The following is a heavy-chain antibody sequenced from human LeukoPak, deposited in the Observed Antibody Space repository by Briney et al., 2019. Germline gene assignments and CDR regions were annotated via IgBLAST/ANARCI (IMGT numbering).Heavy chain of an antibody. CDR1: GFTFSRYW. V-gene: IGHV3-74*01. CDR3: ARKQPPIVGANGGPYDAFDI. J-gene: IGHJ3*02. Sequence: GGSLRLSCVASGFTFSRYWMHWVRQAPGKGLVWVSRINSDGRSTNYADSVKGRFSISRDNSKNTLYLQMNSLRAEDTAVYYCARKQPPIVGANGGPYDAFDIWGQGTMVTVSS. D-gene: IGHD1-26*01. CDR2: INSDGRST.